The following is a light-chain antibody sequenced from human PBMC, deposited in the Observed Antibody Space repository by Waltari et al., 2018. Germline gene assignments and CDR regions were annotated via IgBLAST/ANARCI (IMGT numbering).Light chain of an antibody. CDR1: SSDIGSND. CDR2: RTD. V-gene: IGLV1-47*01. J-gene: IGLJ3*02. CDR3: AAWDDSVTGPV. Sequence: QSMLTQPPSASGTPGQRVTISCSGSSSDIGSNDVFWYKQLPGTAPKLLILRTDQRPPGVPDRFSGSKSGTSASLAISGLQSDDAAYYHCAAWDDSVTGPVFGGGTKLTVL.